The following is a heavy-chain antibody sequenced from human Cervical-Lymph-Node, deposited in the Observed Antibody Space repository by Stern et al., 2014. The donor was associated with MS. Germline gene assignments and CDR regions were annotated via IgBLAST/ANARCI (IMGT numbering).Heavy chain of an antibody. Sequence: VESGGGLVQPGRSLRLSCAASGFTFDDYAMHWVRQAPGKGLEWVSGISWNSGNIGYADSVKGRFTISRDNAKNSLYLQMNSLRAEDTALYYCAKDINLRGTYYFDYWGQGTLVTVSS. J-gene: IGHJ4*02. CDR3: AKDINLRGTYYFDY. CDR1: GFTFDDYA. V-gene: IGHV3-9*01. CDR2: ISWNSGNI. D-gene: IGHD2-15*01.